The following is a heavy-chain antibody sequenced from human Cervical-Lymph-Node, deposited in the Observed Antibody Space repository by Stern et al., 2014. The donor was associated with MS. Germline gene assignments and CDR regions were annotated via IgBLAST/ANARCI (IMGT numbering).Heavy chain of an antibody. Sequence: VQLLESGGGLVKPGGSLRLSCAASEFLFSDYYMAWIRQAPGKGLERIAXXNAGGCDTKSTGCFRGGFAITRDNAKNALSLKMNSLRAEDTAVYYCAREGNLVVSSACYDLWGQGTLVTVSS. CDR3: AREGNLVVSSACYDL. CDR1: EFLFSDYY. V-gene: IGHV3-11*06. J-gene: IGHJ5*02. CDR2: XNAGGCDT. D-gene: IGHD2-21*01.